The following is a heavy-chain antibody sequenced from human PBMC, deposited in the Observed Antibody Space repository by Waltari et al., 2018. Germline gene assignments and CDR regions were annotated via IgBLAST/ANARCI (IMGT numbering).Heavy chain of an antibody. CDR2: INHGGST. Sequence: VQLVESGGGLVKPGGSLRLSCAAAGFTFSSYGLNWAREGPGKGLGRIGEINHGGSTNHNPSLKSRVTISADTSKHQFSLKLSSVTAADTAVYYCARGHMDTALVGYWGQGTLVTVSS. V-gene: IGHV4-34*01. CDR3: ARGHMDTALVGY. J-gene: IGHJ4*02. D-gene: IGHD5-18*01. CDR1: GFTFSSYG.